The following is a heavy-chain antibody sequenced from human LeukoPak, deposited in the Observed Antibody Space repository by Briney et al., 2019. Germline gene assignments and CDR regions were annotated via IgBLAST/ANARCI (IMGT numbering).Heavy chain of an antibody. Sequence: ASVKVSCKASGYTFTSYGISWVRQAPGQGLEWMGWISAYNGNTNYAQRLQGRVTMTTDTSTSTAYMELSSLRSEDTAVYYCARVEIVGAAFDYWGQGTLVTVSS. D-gene: IGHD1-26*01. CDR1: GYTFTSYG. CDR3: ARVEIVGAAFDY. J-gene: IGHJ4*02. CDR2: ISAYNGNT. V-gene: IGHV1-18*01.